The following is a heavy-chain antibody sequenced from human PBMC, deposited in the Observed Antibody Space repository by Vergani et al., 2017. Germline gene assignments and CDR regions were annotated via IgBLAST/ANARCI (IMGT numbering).Heavy chain of an antibody. CDR3: ARVDILTGYSEYYFDY. J-gene: IGHJ4*02. D-gene: IGHD3-9*01. CDR1: GGTTSRYY. V-gene: IGHV4-59*01. Sequence: QVQLQESGPGLVKPSETLSLTCTVSGGTTSRYYRSWIRQPPGKGLEWIGYISYSGSTNYNPSLKSRVTISVDTSKNQFSLKLSSVTAADTAVYYCARVDILTGYSEYYFDYWGQGTLVTVSS. CDR2: ISYSGST.